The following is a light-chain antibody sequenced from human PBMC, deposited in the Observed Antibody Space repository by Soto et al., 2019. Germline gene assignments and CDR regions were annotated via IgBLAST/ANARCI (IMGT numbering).Light chain of an antibody. J-gene: IGKJ4*01. V-gene: IGKV3-20*01. Sequence: DIVLTQSPATLSLSPGESATLSCRASQILSGTYLAWYQQKLGESPRLLIYAASTRATGVPDRFSGSGSWTDFTRTISRLEPEDFAVYYCQHYVSSPLTFGGGTKVEIK. CDR3: QHYVSSPLT. CDR1: QILSGTY. CDR2: AAS.